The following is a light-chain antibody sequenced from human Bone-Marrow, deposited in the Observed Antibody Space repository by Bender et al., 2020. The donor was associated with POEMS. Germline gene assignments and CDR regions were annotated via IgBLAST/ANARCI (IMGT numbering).Light chain of an antibody. CDR3: AAWDDSLRGVV. V-gene: IGLV2-11*01. CDR1: SSDVGGYDF. CDR2: DVT. Sequence: QSALTQPRSVSGSPGQSVTISCTGTSSDVGGYDFVSWYQQHPGKAPKLIIYDVTERPSGVPDRFSGSKSGTSASLAISGLRSEDEADYYCAAWDDSLRGVVFGTGTTVTVL. J-gene: IGLJ1*01.